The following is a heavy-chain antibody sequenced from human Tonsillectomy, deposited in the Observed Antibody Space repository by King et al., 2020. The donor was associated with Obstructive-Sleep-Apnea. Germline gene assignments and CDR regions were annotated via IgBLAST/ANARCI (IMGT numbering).Heavy chain of an antibody. CDR2: ISYSGNT. CDR3: SRSTEYSNFETY. Sequence: PLQESGPGLVKPSQTLSLTCTVSGGSISSGTYYWGWYRPHPGQGPEWIGVISYSGNTFYNPSLKSRVTISVEASETQFSLSLKSVTVADTAVYYCSRSTEYSNFETYWGQGSLVTVS. J-gene: IGHJ4*02. D-gene: IGHD4-11*01. V-gene: IGHV4-31*03. CDR1: GGSISSGTYY.